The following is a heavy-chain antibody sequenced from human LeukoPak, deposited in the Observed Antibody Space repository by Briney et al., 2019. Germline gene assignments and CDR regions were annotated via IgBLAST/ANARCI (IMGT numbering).Heavy chain of an antibody. CDR1: GFTFSTYG. J-gene: IGHJ4*02. D-gene: IGHD3-22*01. Sequence: GRSLRLSCAASGFTFSTYGMHWVRLPPGKGLEWVAVISYDGSNKYYADSVKGRFTISRDNSKNTLCLQMNSLRAEDTAVYYCARDLELTYYYDSSGYSDYWGQGTLVTVSS. V-gene: IGHV3-30*03. CDR3: ARDLELTYYYDSSGYSDY. CDR2: ISYDGSNK.